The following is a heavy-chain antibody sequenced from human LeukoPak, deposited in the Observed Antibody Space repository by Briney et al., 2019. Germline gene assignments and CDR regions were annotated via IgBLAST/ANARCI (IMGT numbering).Heavy chain of an antibody. J-gene: IGHJ3*02. Sequence: SETLSLTCAVYGGSFSGYYWSWIRQPPGKGLEWIGEINHSGSTNYNPSLKSRVTISVDRSKNQFSLKLSSVTAADTAVYYCARVSVGSGYRGAFDIWGQGTMVTVSS. CDR2: INHSGST. CDR3: ARVSVGSGYRGAFDI. D-gene: IGHD3-22*01. V-gene: IGHV4-34*01. CDR1: GGSFSGYY.